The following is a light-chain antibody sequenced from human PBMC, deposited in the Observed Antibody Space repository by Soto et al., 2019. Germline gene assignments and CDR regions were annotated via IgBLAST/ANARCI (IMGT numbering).Light chain of an antibody. CDR3: AAWDDRLSVFYV. CDR2: RNN. Sequence: QSVLTQPPSASGTPGQRVTISCSGSSSNIGSNYVYWYQQLPGTAPKLLIYRNNQRTSGVPDRFSGSKSGTSASLAISGLRSEDEDDYYCAAWDDRLSVFYVFGTGTKVTVL. CDR1: SSNIGSNY. J-gene: IGLJ1*01. V-gene: IGLV1-47*01.